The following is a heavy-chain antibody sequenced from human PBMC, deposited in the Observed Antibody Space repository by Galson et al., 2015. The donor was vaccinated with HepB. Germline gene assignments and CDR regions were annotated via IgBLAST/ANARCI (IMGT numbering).Heavy chain of an antibody. CDR2: INPSGGST. CDR3: ASHSNPVGALYYYYMDV. CDR1: GYTFTSYY. V-gene: IGHV1-46*01. D-gene: IGHD4-11*01. Sequence: SVKVSCKASGYTFTSYYMHWVRQAPGQGLEWMGIINPSGGSTSYAQKFQGRVTMTRDTSTSTVYMELSSLRSEDTAVYYCASHSNPVGALYYYYMDVWGKGTTVTVSS. J-gene: IGHJ6*03.